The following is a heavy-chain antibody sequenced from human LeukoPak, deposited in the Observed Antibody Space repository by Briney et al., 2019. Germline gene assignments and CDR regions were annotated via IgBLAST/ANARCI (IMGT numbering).Heavy chain of an antibody. CDR1: GFTFSSYA. Sequence: GGSLRLSCAASGFTFSSYAMSWVRQAPGKGLEWVSAISGSGGSTYYADSVKGRFTISRDNSNNTLYLQMNSLRAGDTAVYYCAKSMVRGVIMYYYFDYWGQGTLVTVSS. D-gene: IGHD3-10*01. CDR2: ISGSGGST. V-gene: IGHV3-23*01. J-gene: IGHJ4*02. CDR3: AKSMVRGVIMYYYFDY.